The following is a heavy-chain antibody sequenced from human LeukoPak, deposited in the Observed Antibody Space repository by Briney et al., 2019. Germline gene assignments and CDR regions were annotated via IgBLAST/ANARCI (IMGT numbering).Heavy chain of an antibody. Sequence: PGGSLRLSCAASGFTFDDYTMHWVRQAPGKGLEWVSLISWDGGSTYSADSVKGRFTISRDNSKNSLYLQMNSLRTEDTALYYCAKDEIRGRYDFWSGYYLGGAFDIWGQGTVVTVSS. CDR1: GFTFDDYT. CDR3: AKDEIRGRYDFWSGYYLGGAFDI. CDR2: ISWDGGST. V-gene: IGHV3-43*01. D-gene: IGHD3-3*01. J-gene: IGHJ3*02.